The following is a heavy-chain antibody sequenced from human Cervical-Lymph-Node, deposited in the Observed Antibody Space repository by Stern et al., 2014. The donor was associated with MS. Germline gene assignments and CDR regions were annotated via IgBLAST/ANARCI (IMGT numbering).Heavy chain of an antibody. J-gene: IGHJ4*02. V-gene: IGHV1-69*01. Sequence: QVQLVASGAEVKRPGSSVKVSCRASGGTVSSYAINLLRQAPGQGREWIVGIIPNFGTTKYAQKFQGRVTIIADGSANTAYMDLSRLKSEDTAVYYCATGADATYYLDLWGQGTLVTVSS. D-gene: IGHD1-26*01. CDR1: GGTVSSYA. CDR3: ATGADATYYLDL. CDR2: IIPNFGTT.